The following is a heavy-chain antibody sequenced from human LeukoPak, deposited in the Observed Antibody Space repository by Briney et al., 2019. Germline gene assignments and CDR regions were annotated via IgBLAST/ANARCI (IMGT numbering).Heavy chain of an antibody. CDR1: GFTFSSYG. J-gene: IGHJ6*02. CDR2: ISYDRSNK. D-gene: IGHD5-24*01. V-gene: IGHV3-30*03. CDR3: ARATGNGYNYLDGMDV. Sequence: PGRSLRLSCAASGFTFSSYGMHWVRQAPGKGLEWVAVISYDRSNKYYADSVKGRFTISRDNSKNTLYLQMNSLRAEDTAVYYCARATGNGYNYLDGMDVWGQGTTVTVSS.